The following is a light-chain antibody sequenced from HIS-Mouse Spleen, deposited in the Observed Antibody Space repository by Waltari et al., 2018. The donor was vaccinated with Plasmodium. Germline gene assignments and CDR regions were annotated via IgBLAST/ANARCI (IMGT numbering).Light chain of an antibody. V-gene: IGLV2-8*01. J-gene: IGLJ2*01. CDR3: SSYAGSNNLV. CDR2: LVS. CDR1: SCDTGVYHY. Sequence: SALTQPPSPSASPGQSVPLSCTGTSCDTGVYHYVSWYQQHPGKAPKLMIYLVSKRPSGVPDRCSGSKSGNTASLTVSGLQAEDEADYYCSSYAGSNNLVFGGGTKLTVL.